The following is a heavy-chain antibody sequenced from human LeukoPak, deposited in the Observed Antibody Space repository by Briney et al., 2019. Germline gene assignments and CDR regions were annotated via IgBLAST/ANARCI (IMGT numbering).Heavy chain of an antibody. CDR2: ISGSGGST. D-gene: IGHD4-23*01. CDR3: AKDSVYGGRAGSGY. CDR1: GFTFSSYG. Sequence: GGSLRLSCAASGFTFSSYGMSWVRQAPGKGLEWVSAISGSGGSTYYADSVKGRFTISRDNSKNTLYLQMNSLRAEDTAVYYCAKDSVYGGRAGSGYWGQGTLVTVSS. V-gene: IGHV3-23*01. J-gene: IGHJ4*02.